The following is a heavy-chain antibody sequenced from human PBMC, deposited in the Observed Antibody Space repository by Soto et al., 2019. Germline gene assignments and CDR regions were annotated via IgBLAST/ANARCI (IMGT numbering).Heavy chain of an antibody. J-gene: IGHJ3*02. V-gene: IGHV3-11*04. Sequence: GGFLRLSCAPSGFTFSDYYMSWIRQAPGKGPEWVSYISKSGGTTQYADSVKGRFTISRDNAKKSLFLQMNSLRAEDTAVYYCARGDYYDSSGPFSDAFDIWGQGTMVTVSS. CDR1: GFTFSDYY. D-gene: IGHD3-22*01. CDR3: ARGDYYDSSGPFSDAFDI. CDR2: ISKSGGTT.